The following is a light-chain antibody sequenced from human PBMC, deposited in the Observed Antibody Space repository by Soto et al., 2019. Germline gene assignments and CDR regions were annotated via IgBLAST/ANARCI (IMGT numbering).Light chain of an antibody. Sequence: DIQMTQSPSSVSASVGDRVTITCRASQGINIWLAWYQQKPGKAPNLLIYAASSLQSGVPSRFSGSRSGTDFTLTISSLQPEDFATYYCQQANGFPYTFGQGTKLQIK. V-gene: IGKV1-12*01. CDR2: AAS. CDR3: QQANGFPYT. J-gene: IGKJ2*01. CDR1: QGINIW.